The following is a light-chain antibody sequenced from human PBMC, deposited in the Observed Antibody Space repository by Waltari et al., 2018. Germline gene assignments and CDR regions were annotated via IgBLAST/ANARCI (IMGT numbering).Light chain of an antibody. J-gene: IGLJ3*02. Sequence: QSVLTQPASVSGSPGQSITISCTGTSPDIGYYNPVSWYQQYPGKAPKVMIYQVNKRPSETSNRFSGSKSGNTASLTISGLQAEDEADYYCCSYADSRTWVFGGGTKLTVL. CDR3: CSYADSRTWV. V-gene: IGLV2-23*02. CDR2: QVN. CDR1: SPDIGYYNP.